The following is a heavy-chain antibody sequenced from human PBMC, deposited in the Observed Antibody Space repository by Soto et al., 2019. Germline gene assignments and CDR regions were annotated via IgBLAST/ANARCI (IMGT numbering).Heavy chain of an antibody. V-gene: IGHV1-18*01. CDR2: ISAYNGKT. J-gene: IGHJ4*02. D-gene: IGHD3-22*01. CDR3: ARRPRDRAPDF. CDR1: GYTFNSYG. Sequence: WASVKVSCKASGYTFNSYGITWVRQAPGQGLEWMGWISAYNGKTNYAQNLQGRVTMTTDTSMSTAYMELRSLRFDDTAVYFCARRPRDRAPDFWGQGTLVTVPS.